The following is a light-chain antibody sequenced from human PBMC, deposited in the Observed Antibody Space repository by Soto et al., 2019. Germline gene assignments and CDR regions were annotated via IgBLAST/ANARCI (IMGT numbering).Light chain of an antibody. CDR1: SSDIGAYTY. CDR2: DVS. J-gene: IGLJ1*01. V-gene: IGLV2-14*03. CDR3: LSFTTSRTYV. Sequence: QSTLTQPASVSGSPGQSITISCSGSSSDIGAYTYVSWYQQQPGKAPKIIIYDVSNRPSGVSHRFSGSKSDNTASLTISGLQAEDEADYFCLSFTTSRTYVFGSGTKLTVL.